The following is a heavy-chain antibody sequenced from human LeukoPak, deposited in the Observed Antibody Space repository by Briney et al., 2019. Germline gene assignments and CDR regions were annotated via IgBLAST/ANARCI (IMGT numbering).Heavy chain of an antibody. Sequence: SVKVSCKASGGTFSSYAISWVRQAPGQGLEWMGRIIPILGIANYAQKFQGRVTITADKSASTAYMELSSLRSEDTAVYYCARIGIAAAGDFDYWGQGTLVTVSS. J-gene: IGHJ4*02. CDR1: GGTFSSYA. CDR2: IIPILGIA. CDR3: ARIGIAAAGDFDY. D-gene: IGHD6-13*01. V-gene: IGHV1-69*04.